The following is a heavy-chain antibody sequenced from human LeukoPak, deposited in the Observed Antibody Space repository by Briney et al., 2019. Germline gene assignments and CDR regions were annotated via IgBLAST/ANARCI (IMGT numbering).Heavy chain of an antibody. Sequence: GGSLRLSCAASGFTFSSYAMHWVRQAPGKGLEWVAVISYDGSNKYYADSVKGRFTISRDNSKNTLYLQMNSLRAEDTAVYYCAKDGTTVVRGLFDKWGPGTMVTVSS. CDR3: AKDGTTVVRGLFDK. CDR2: ISYDGSNK. J-gene: IGHJ3*02. D-gene: IGHD4-23*01. V-gene: IGHV3-30-3*01. CDR1: GFTFSSYA.